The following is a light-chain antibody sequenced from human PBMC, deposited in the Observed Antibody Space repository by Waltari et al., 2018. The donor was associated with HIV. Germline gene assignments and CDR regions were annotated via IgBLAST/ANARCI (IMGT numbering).Light chain of an antibody. J-gene: IGLJ2*01. CDR2: EVS. V-gene: IGLV2-23*02. CDR1: SRNVGRYHL. Sequence: QSALTQPASVSGSPGQSITISCTVTSRNVGRYHLVPLYQQHPGRAPKVMIYEVSKRPSGVSNRFSGSKSGNTASLTISGLQAEDEADYYCCSYTGSNPFLLFGGGTKLTVL. CDR3: CSYTGSNPFLL.